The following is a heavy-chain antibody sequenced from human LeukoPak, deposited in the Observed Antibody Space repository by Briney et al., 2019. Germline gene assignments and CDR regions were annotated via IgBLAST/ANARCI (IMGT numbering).Heavy chain of an antibody. J-gene: IGHJ4*02. CDR1: GLTFSRYS. Sequence: GGSLRLSCEVSGLTFSRYSMSWVRQVPGKGLEWVSGIRAGGGDRWYPDSVKGRFTISRDNSKNTLFLQMNSLTVEDTPIYYCAKDAAGPEYWGQGTRVTVSS. CDR3: AKDAAGPEY. CDR2: IRAGGGDR. V-gene: IGHV3-23*01. D-gene: IGHD6-13*01.